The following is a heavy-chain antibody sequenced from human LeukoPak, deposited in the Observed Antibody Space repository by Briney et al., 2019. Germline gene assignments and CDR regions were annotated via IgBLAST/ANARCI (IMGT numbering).Heavy chain of an antibody. D-gene: IGHD2-21*02. J-gene: IGHJ4*02. CDR2: INNDGSGT. V-gene: IGHV3-74*01. CDR1: GFIFSRYW. CDR3: ARDPGPYCGGDCYYFDY. Sequence: PGGSLRLSCAASGFIFSRYWMHWVRQGPGKGLVWVSHINNDGSGTSYADSVKGRFTISRDNAKNTLYLHMNSLRAEDTAVYYCARDPGPYCGGDCYYFDYWGPGTLVTVSS.